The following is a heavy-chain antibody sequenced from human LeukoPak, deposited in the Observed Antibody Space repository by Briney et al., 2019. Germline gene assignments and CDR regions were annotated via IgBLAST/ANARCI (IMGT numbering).Heavy chain of an antibody. D-gene: IGHD3-22*01. Sequence: SETLSLTCAVYGGSFSGYYWSWIRQPPGKGLEWIGEINHSGSTNYNPSLKSRVTISVDTSKNQFSLKLSSVTAADTAVYYCAREDYYDSSGYQSSGFDYWGQGTLVTVSS. J-gene: IGHJ4*02. CDR2: INHSGST. CDR1: GGSFSGYY. V-gene: IGHV4-34*01. CDR3: AREDYYDSSGYQSSGFDY.